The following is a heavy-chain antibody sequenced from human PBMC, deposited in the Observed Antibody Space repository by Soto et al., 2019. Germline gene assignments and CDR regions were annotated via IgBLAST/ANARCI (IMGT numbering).Heavy chain of an antibody. V-gene: IGHV3-30*18. CDR3: AKITSTMVRGADDAFDI. J-gene: IGHJ3*02. CDR1: GFTFSSYG. Sequence: QVQLVESGGGVVQPGRSLRLSCAASGFTFSSYGMHWVRQAPGKGLEWVAVISYDGSNKYYADSVKGRFTISRDNSKNTLYLQMNSLRAEDTAVYYCAKITSTMVRGADDAFDIWGQGTMVTVSS. D-gene: IGHD3-10*01. CDR2: ISYDGSNK.